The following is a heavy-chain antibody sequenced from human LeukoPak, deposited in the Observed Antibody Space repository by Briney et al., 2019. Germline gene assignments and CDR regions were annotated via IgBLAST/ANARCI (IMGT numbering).Heavy chain of an antibody. Sequence: GGSLRLSCAASGFTFSSYAMSWVRQAPGQGLELVSAVSGSGGSTYYADSVKGRFTISRDNSKNTLYLQMNSLRAEDTAVYYCAKADGGSYFDYWGQGTLVTVSS. J-gene: IGHJ4*02. CDR1: GFTFSSYA. CDR2: VSGSGGST. CDR3: AKADGGSYFDY. D-gene: IGHD1-26*01. V-gene: IGHV3-23*01.